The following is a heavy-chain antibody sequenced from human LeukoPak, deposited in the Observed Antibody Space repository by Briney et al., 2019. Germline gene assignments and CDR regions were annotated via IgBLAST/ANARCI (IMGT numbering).Heavy chain of an antibody. Sequence: PSQTLSLTCTVSGGSISSGGYYWSWIRQHPGKGLEWIGYIYYSVSTYDNPSLKNRVTISVDTSKNQFSLKLSSVTAADTAVYYCARGPSSFGGVIVAPYYYGMDVWGQGTTVTVSS. CDR2: IYYSVST. J-gene: IGHJ6*02. D-gene: IGHD3-16*02. CDR3: ARGPSSFGGVIVAPYYYGMDV. V-gene: IGHV4-31*03. CDR1: GGSISSGGYY.